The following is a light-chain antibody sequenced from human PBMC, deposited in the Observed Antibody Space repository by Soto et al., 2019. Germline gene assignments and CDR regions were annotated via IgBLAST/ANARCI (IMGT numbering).Light chain of an antibody. Sequence: QPVLTQPPSVSGAPGQRVTFSCTGSDSNIGAGYSVNWYQQIPGRAPKLLVYVNTNRPSGVPDRFSGSTSGTIASLAITGLQAEDEADYYCQSYDIRLNGLIFGLGTKVTVL. CDR2: VNT. CDR1: DSNIGAGYS. J-gene: IGLJ2*01. V-gene: IGLV1-40*01. CDR3: QSYDIRLNGLI.